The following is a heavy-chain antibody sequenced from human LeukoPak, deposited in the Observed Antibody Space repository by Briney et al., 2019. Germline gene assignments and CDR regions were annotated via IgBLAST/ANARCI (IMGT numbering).Heavy chain of an antibody. CDR1: GGSISTYF. Sequence: SETLSLTCTASGGSISTYFWSWIRQPPGKGLEWIGYIYYSGSTNYNPSLKSRVTISVDTSKNQFSLKLSSVTAADTAVYYCARGGYDYVWGSYRYNYWGQGTLVTVSS. D-gene: IGHD3-16*02. CDR3: ARGGYDYVWGSYRYNY. CDR2: IYYSGST. V-gene: IGHV4-59*01. J-gene: IGHJ4*02.